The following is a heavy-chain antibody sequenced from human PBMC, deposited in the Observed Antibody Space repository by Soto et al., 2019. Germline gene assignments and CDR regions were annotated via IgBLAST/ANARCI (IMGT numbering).Heavy chain of an antibody. D-gene: IGHD6-19*01. J-gene: IGHJ5*02. CDR1: GYTFTSYA. CDR2: INAGNGNT. Sequence: ASVKVSCKASGYTFTSYAMHWVRQAPGQRLEWMGWINAGNGNTKYSQKFQGRVTITRDTSASRAYMELRSLRSEDTAVYYCAKTEDGSGCYDYWFDPWGQGTLVTVSS. CDR3: AKTEDGSGCYDYWFDP. V-gene: IGHV1-3*01.